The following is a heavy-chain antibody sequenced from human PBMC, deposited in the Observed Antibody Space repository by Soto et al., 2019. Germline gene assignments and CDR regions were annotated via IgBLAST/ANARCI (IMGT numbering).Heavy chain of an antibody. Sequence: EASVKVSCKASGYTFIDYYIHWLRQAPGQGLEWMGWINPKSGGSIYAQKFQGRVTMTEDTSTDTAYMELSSLRSEDTAVYYCATGPLVYSSSWYGNNWFDPWGQGTLVTVSS. CDR2: INPKSGGS. J-gene: IGHJ5*02. D-gene: IGHD6-13*01. CDR3: ATGPLVYSSSWYGNNWFDP. V-gene: IGHV1-2*02. CDR1: GYTFIDYY.